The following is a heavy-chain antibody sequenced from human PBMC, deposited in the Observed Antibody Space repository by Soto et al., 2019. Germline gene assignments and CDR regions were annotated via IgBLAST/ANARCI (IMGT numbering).Heavy chain of an antibody. D-gene: IGHD1-26*01. CDR3: RRSDSGSPTYNWCDP. CDR2: IIPIFGTA. CDR1: GGTFSSYA. V-gene: IGHV1-69*01. J-gene: IGHJ5*02. Sequence: QVQLVQSGAEVKKPGSSVKVSCKASGGTFSSYAISWVRQAPGQGLEWMGGIIPIFGTANYAQKFQGRVTITGDECPGTAHRDRGSLTSEDPAGYYGRRSDSGSPTYNWCDPWGQGTLVTPSS.